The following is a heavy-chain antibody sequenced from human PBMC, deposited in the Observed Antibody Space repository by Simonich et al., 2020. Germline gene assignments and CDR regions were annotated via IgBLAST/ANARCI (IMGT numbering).Heavy chain of an antibody. J-gene: IGHJ4*02. V-gene: IGHV3-30*07. Sequence: GGGVVQPGRSLGLSCAASGFTFSSYAMHWVGQAPGKGLEWVAVISYDGSNKYYADSVKGRFTISRDNSKNTLYLQMNSLRAEDTAVYYCARDLGSSYYFDYWGQGTLVTVSS. CDR3: ARDLGSSYYFDY. CDR2: ISYDGSNK. CDR1: GFTFSSYA. D-gene: IGHD6-6*01.